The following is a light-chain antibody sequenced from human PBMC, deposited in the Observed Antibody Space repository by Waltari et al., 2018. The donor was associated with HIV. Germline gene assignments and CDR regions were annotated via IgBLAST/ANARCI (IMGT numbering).Light chain of an antibody. CDR3: QQYGSSPRT. V-gene: IGKV3-20*01. J-gene: IGKJ1*01. CDR1: PSLANTF. CDR2: DTS. Sequence: EVALTQSPGTLSLSPGETATLSCTASPSLANTFFAWYQQKPGQAPKLLMYDTSSRPTGIPSRFSGSGSGTDFTLTIRNLEPEDFAVYYCQQYGSSPRTFGQGTKVEIK.